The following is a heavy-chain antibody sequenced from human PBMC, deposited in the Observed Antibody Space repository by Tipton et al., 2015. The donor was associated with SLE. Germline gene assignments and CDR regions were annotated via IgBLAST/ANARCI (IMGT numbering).Heavy chain of an antibody. CDR2: IIPIFGTA. Sequence: QSGPEVKKPGSSVKVSCKASGASFSTYAINWVRQAPGQGLEWMGGIIPIFGTANYAQKFQGRVTITADESTSTAYMELSSLRSEDTAVYYCARAYSSGWYGGGSRVWGQGTMVTVSS. CDR1: GASFSTYA. V-gene: IGHV1-69*01. D-gene: IGHD6-19*01. J-gene: IGHJ3*01. CDR3: ARAYSSGWYGGGSRV.